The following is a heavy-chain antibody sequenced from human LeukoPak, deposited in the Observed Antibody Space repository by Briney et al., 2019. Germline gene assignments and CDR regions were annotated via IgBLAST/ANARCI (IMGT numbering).Heavy chain of an antibody. CDR2: IRYDGSNK. J-gene: IGHJ5*02. CDR1: GFTFSSYG. Sequence: PGGSLRLSCAASGFTFSSYGMHWVRQAPGKGLEWVAFIRYDGSNKYYADSVKGRFTISRDNSKNTLYLQMNSLRAEDTAVYYCAKDTPARGIPLLFDPWGQGTLVTVSS. V-gene: IGHV3-30*02. D-gene: IGHD6-6*01. CDR3: AKDTPARGIPLLFDP.